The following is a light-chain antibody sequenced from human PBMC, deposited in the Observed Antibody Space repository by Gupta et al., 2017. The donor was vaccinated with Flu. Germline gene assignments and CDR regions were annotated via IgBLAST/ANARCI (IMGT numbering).Light chain of an antibody. CDR1: QSVLYSSNNKNY. V-gene: IGKV4-1*01. Sequence: NCKSSQSVLYSSNNKNYLAWYQQKPGQPPKLLIYWASTRESGVPDRFSGSGSGTAFILTISSLQAEDVAVYYCQQYYSSPLTFGGGTKVEI. CDR2: WAS. CDR3: QQYYSSPLT. J-gene: IGKJ4*01.